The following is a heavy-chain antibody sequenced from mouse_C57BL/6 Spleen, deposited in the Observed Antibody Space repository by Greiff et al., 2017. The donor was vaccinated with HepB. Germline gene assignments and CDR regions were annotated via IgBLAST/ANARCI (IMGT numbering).Heavy chain of an antibody. D-gene: IGHD1-1*01. CDR2: ISYDGSN. V-gene: IGHV3-6*01. CDR1: GYSITSGYY. CDR3: AREGTTVVASLVSYAMDY. Sequence: EVKLQESGPGLVKPSQSLSLTCSVTGYSITSGYYWNWIRQFPGNKLEWMGYISYDGSNNYNPSLKNRISITRDTSKNQFFLKLNSVTTEDTATYYCAREGTTVVASLVSYAMDYWGQGTSVTVSS. J-gene: IGHJ4*01.